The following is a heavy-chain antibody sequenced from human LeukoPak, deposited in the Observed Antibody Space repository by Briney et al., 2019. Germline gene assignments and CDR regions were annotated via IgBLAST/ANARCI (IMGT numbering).Heavy chain of an antibody. Sequence: PGGSLRHSCAASGFTFTTYGLHWVRQAPGKGLEWVAAIASNGGSEYYADSVKGRFTISRDNSKNTLFLQMNSLRPDDTAVYYCAKRGHYSINWYHYFDYWGQGTLVTVSS. J-gene: IGHJ4*02. D-gene: IGHD6-13*01. CDR2: IASNGGSE. CDR1: GFTFTTYG. V-gene: IGHV3-30*18. CDR3: AKRGHYSINWYHYFDY.